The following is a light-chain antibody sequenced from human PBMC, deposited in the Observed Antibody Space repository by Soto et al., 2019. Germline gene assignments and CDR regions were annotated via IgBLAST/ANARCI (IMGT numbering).Light chain of an antibody. CDR1: QNVISN. CDR2: SAS. CDR3: QEYGSWPRT. Sequence: EIVLTQSPATLSVSPGGRATLSCRASQNVISNLAWYQQKPGQATRLLGYSASTRATDAPPRFRGSGSWTEFSLTISSLQSEDFATYYCQEYGSWPRTFGQGYRVEI. J-gene: IGKJ1*01. V-gene: IGKV3-15*01.